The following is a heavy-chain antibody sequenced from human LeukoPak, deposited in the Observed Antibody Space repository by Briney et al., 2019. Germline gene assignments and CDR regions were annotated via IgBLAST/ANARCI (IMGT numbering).Heavy chain of an antibody. J-gene: IGHJ3*02. D-gene: IGHD6-6*01. CDR3: ARDDDEYDDFDI. Sequence: ASVKVSCKASGYTFTSYGISWVRQPPGQGLEWMGWISAYNGNTNYAQKLQGRVTMTTDTSTSTAYMELRSLRSDDTVVYYCARDDDEYDDFDIWGQGTMVTVSS. CDR2: ISAYNGNT. V-gene: IGHV1-18*01. CDR1: GYTFTSYG.